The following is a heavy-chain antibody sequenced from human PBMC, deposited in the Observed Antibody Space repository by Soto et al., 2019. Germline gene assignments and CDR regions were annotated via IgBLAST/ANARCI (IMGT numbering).Heavy chain of an antibody. J-gene: IGHJ4*02. CDR3: VVPDAHPG. CDR1: GFTFSSYA. CDR2: ISGSGGST. Sequence: EVQLLESGGGLVQPGGSLRLSCAASGFTFSSYAMSWVRQAPGKGLEWVSAISGSGGSTYYADSVKGPFTISRDNSKNPLYLHMSSVRAEDTAVYYVVVPDAHPGWGRGSLVTVSS. D-gene: IGHD2-2*01. V-gene: IGHV3-23*01.